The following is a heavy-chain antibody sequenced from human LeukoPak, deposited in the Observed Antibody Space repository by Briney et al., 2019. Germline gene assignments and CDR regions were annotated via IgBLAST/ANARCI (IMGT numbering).Heavy chain of an antibody. J-gene: IGHJ4*02. CDR1: GGSISSSSYY. Sequence: SETLSLTCTVSGGSISSSSYYWGWIRQPPGKGLEWIGSIYYSGSTYYNPSLKSRVTISVDTSKNQFSLKLSSVTAADTAVYYCARHLSSSWYYFDYWGQGTLVTVSS. CDR3: ARHLSSSWYYFDY. V-gene: IGHV4-39*01. CDR2: IYYSGST. D-gene: IGHD6-13*01.